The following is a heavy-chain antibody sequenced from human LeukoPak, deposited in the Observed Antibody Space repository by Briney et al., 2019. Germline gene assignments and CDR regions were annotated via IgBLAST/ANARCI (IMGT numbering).Heavy chain of an antibody. CDR1: GFTFSSYS. V-gene: IGHV3-21*01. D-gene: IGHD3-10*01. Sequence: AGGSLRLSCAASGFTFSSYSMNWVRQAPGKGLEWASSISSSSSYIYYADSVKGRFTISRDNAKNSLYLQMNSLRAEDTAVYYCARAEAPMVRGVIIGYWGQGTLVTVSS. CDR2: ISSSSSYI. CDR3: ARAEAPMVRGVIIGY. J-gene: IGHJ4*02.